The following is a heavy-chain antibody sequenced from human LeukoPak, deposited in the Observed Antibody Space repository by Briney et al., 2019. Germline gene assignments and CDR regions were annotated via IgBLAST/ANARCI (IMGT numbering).Heavy chain of an antibody. V-gene: IGHV3-23*01. D-gene: IGHD3-3*01. CDR2: ISGSGGST. Sequence: GGSLRLSCAASGFTFSSYAMSWVRQAPGKGLEWVSAISGSGGSTYYADPVKGRFTISRDNSKNTLYLQMNSLRAEDTAVYYCARDRASYDFWSGYNYMDVWGKGTTVTVSS. J-gene: IGHJ6*03. CDR3: ARDRASYDFWSGYNYMDV. CDR1: GFTFSSYA.